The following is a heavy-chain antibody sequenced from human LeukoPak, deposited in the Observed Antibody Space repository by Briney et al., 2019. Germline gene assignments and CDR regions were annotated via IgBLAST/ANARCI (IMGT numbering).Heavy chain of an antibody. D-gene: IGHD3-3*01. V-gene: IGHV3-23*01. CDR2: SGSGGST. Sequence: GGSLRLSCAGSGFIFSSYAMSWVRQDPGKGLEWVSGSGSGGSTHYADSVKGRFTISRDNSKNTLYLQMNSLRAEHTAKYYCAKDFWSGYYPDYWGQGTLVTVSS. CDR1: GFIFSSYA. J-gene: IGHJ4*02. CDR3: AKDFWSGYYPDY.